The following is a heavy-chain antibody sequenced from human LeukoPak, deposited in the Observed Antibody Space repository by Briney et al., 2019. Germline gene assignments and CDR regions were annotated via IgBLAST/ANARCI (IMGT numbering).Heavy chain of an antibody. CDR2: IYHSGST. Sequence: SETLSLTCTVSGYSISSGYYWGWIRQPPGKGLEWIGSIYHSGSTYYNPSLKSRVTISVDTSKNQFSLKLSSVTAADTAVYYCAGTYSTGYYYYMDVWGKGTTVTVSS. V-gene: IGHV4-38-2*02. CDR1: GYSISSGYY. D-gene: IGHD6-13*01. CDR3: AGTYSTGYYYYMDV. J-gene: IGHJ6*03.